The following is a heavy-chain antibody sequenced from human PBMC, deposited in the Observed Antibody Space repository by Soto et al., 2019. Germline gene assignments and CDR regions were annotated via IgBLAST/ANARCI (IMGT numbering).Heavy chain of an antibody. V-gene: IGHV1-18*04. CDR1: GYTFTSCG. CDR3: ARDSSSSPYYYYGMDV. Sequence: ASVKVSCKASGYTFTSCGISWVRQAPGQGLEWMGWISAYNGNTNYAQKLQGRVTMTTDTSTTTAYMELRSLRSDDTAVYYCARDSSSSPYYYYGMDVWGQGTTVTVS. J-gene: IGHJ6*02. CDR2: ISAYNGNT. D-gene: IGHD6-6*01.